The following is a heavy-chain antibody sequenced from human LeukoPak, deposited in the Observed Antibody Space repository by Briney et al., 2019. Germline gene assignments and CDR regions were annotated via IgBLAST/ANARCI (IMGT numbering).Heavy chain of an antibody. D-gene: IGHD6-13*01. J-gene: IGHJ4*02. CDR1: GFPFSNYG. Sequence: GGSLRLSCVASGFPFSNYGMHWVRQAPGKGLEWVAVIWYDGSNKYYADSVKGRFTISRDNSKNTLYLQMNSLRAEDTAVYYCAKGGSSFDYWGQGTLVTVSS. V-gene: IGHV3-33*06. CDR2: IWYDGSNK. CDR3: AKGGSSFDY.